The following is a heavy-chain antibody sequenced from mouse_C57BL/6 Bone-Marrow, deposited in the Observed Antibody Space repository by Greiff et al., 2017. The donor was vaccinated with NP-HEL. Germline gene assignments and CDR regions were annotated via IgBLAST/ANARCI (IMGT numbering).Heavy chain of an antibody. J-gene: IGHJ1*03. D-gene: IGHD1-1*01. CDR3: ARGYYYGSSYWYFDV. Sequence: QVQLQQSGPELVKPGASVKLSCKASGYTFTSYDINWVKQRPGQGLEWIGWIYPRDGSTKYNEKFKGKATLTVDTSSSTAYMELHSLASEDSAVYFCARGYYYGSSYWYFDVWGTGTTVTVSS. CDR2: IYPRDGST. CDR1: GYTFTSYD. V-gene: IGHV1-85*01.